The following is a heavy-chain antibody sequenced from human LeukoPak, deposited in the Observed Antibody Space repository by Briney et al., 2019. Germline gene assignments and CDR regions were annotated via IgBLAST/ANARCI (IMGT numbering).Heavy chain of an antibody. CDR1: GYTFTSYG. CDR3: ARERNNWFGP. CDR2: ISTYTGNT. V-gene: IGHV1-18*01. J-gene: IGHJ5*02. Sequence: ASVKVSCKASGYTFTSYGLSWVRQAPGQGLEWMGWISTYTGNTNYAQNLQGRVTMTTDTSTSTAYMELRSLRSDDTAVYYCARERNNWFGPWGQGTLVTVSS.